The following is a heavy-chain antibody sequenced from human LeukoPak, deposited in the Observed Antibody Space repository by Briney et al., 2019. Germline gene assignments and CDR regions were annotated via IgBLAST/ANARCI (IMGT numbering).Heavy chain of an antibody. J-gene: IGHJ4*02. CDR1: GFAFSSYW. Sequence: PGGSLRLSCVASGFAFSSYWMSWVRQAPGKGPEWVANIKGDGSDKYYLDSLKGRFTVSRDNTKNSLYLQVNSLRADDTALYYCARPFGSGTYYQFDLWGQGTLVTVSS. CDR2: IKGDGSDK. V-gene: IGHV3-7*04. CDR3: ARPFGSGTYYQFDL. D-gene: IGHD3-10*01.